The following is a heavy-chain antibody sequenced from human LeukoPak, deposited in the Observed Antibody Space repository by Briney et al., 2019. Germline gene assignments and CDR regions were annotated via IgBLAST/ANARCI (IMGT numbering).Heavy chain of an antibody. CDR2: IKEDGSEK. Sequence: PGGSLRLSCAASGFTFSTYWMTWVRQAPGKGLEWVAHIKEDGSEKYCVDSVKGRFTISRDNAKNSLYLQMNSLRAEDTAVYYCAKKESHIVVVTAPYYYYYGMDVWGQGTTVTVSS. J-gene: IGHJ6*02. D-gene: IGHD2-21*02. V-gene: IGHV3-7*01. CDR1: GFTFSTYW. CDR3: AKKESHIVVVTAPYYYYYGMDV.